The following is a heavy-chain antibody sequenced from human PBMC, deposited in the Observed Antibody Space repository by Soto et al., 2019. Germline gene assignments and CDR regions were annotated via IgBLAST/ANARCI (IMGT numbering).Heavy chain of an antibody. Sequence: PGGSLRLSCAASGFTASSNYMSWVRQAPGKGLEWVSVIYSGGSTYYADSVRGRFTISRDTSKNTLYLEMNSLRAEDTAVYYCARSPRIAVDYFDYWGQGTLVTVSS. J-gene: IGHJ4*02. CDR2: IYSGGST. D-gene: IGHD6-19*01. V-gene: IGHV3-66*01. CDR1: GFTASSNY. CDR3: ARSPRIAVDYFDY.